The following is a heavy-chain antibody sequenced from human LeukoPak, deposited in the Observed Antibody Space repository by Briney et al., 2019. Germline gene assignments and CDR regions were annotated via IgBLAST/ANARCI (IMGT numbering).Heavy chain of an antibody. CDR3: TTGPGNSGY. CDR1: GFTVSNTY. Sequence: GGSLRLSCAASGFTVSNTYMSWVRQAPGKRLEWVGRIKSITVGGTTEYAAPVKGRFTISRDDSKNTVYLQMNSLKTEDTGVYYCTTGPGNSGYWGQGTLVTVSS. CDR2: IKSITVGGTT. V-gene: IGHV3-15*01. J-gene: IGHJ4*02. D-gene: IGHD4-23*01.